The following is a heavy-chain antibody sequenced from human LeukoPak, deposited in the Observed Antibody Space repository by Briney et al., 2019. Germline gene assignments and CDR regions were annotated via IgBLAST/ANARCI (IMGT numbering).Heavy chain of an antibody. V-gene: IGHV4-39*01. Sequence: PSETLSLTCNVSGGSISSSSYFWGWIRQPPGKGLEWIGSIYYSGDTYYNPSLKSRVTISVDTSKNQFSLKLNSVTAADTAVFYLSRTIGGYSAYDLSTFDSWGQGALVTVSS. CDR2: IYYSGDT. CDR1: GGSISSSSYF. CDR3: SRTIGGYSAYDLSTFDS. J-gene: IGHJ4*02. D-gene: IGHD5-12*01.